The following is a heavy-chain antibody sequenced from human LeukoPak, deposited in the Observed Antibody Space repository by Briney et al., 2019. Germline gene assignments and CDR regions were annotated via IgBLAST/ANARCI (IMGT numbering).Heavy chain of an antibody. CDR3: AKDYSRGYCSGGSCSRGY. CDR2: INSDGSST. Sequence: GGSLRLSCAASGFTFSSYWMHWVRQAPGKGLVWVSRINSDGSSTSYADSVKGRFTISRDNAKNTLYLQMNSLRAEDTAVYYCAKDYSRGYCSGGSCSRGYWGQGTLVTVSS. V-gene: IGHV3-74*01. CDR1: GFTFSSYW. D-gene: IGHD2-15*01. J-gene: IGHJ4*02.